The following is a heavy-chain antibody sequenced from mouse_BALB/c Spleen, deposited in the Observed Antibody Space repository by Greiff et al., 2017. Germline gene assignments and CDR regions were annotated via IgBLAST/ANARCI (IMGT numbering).Heavy chain of an antibody. CDR3: ARESTGWYFDY. D-gene: IGHD1-1*02. CDR1: GYSITSGYY. V-gene: IGHV3-6*02. J-gene: IGHJ2*01. Sequence: EVKLMESGPGLVKPSQSLSLTCSVTGYSITSGYYWNWIRQFPGNKLEWMGYISYDGSNNYNPSLKNRISITRDTSKNQFFLKLNSVTTEDTATYYCARESTGWYFDYWGQGTTLTVSS. CDR2: ISYDGSN.